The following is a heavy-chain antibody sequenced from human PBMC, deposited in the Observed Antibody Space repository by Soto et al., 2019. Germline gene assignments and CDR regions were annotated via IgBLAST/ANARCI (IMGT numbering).Heavy chain of an antibody. J-gene: IGHJ4*02. CDR1: GDTFTNYY. D-gene: IGHD2-21*02. CDR2: VNPSGGHT. V-gene: IGHV1-46*01. Sequence: QVQLMQSGAEVKKPGASVKVSCKASGDTFTNYYIHWVRQAPGQGLEWMGTVNPSGGHTTYSQNFLGRVTRTRDTSTSTLYMELTSLTSDDTAVYYCARGGHVVVVTAAFDYWGQGTLVTVSS. CDR3: ARGGHVVVVTAAFDY.